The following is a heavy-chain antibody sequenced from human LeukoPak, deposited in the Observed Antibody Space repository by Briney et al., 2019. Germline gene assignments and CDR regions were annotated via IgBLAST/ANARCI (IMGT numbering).Heavy chain of an antibody. Sequence: SHTLSLTCTVSGGSISSGSYYWSWIRQPAGKGLEWIGRIYTSGSTNYNPSLKSRVTISVDTSKNQFSLKLSSVTAADTAVYYCARDRTAADDAFDIWGQGTMVTVSS. V-gene: IGHV4-61*02. CDR1: GGSISSGSYY. CDR2: IYTSGST. CDR3: ARDRTAADDAFDI. J-gene: IGHJ3*02. D-gene: IGHD6-25*01.